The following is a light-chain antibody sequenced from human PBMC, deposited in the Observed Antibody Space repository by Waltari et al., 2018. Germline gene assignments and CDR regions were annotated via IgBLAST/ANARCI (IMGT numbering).Light chain of an antibody. V-gene: IGKV4-1*01. CDR2: WAS. Sequence: DIVMTQSPDSLAVSLGERATINRKSSPSVFYSSNNKNYLAWYQQKPGQPPKLLLYWASTRESGVPDRFSGSGSGTDFTLTISSLQAEDVAFYYCQQYYSTPRTFGQGTKVEIK. J-gene: IGKJ1*01. CDR3: QQYYSTPRT. CDR1: PSVFYSSNNKNY.